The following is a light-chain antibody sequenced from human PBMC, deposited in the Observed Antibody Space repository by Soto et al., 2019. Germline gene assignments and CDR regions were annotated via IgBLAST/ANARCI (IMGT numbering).Light chain of an antibody. V-gene: IGKV1-39*01. J-gene: IGKJ1*01. CDR3: QQSYSTPT. Sequence: DIQMSQSPSSLSAFVGHSVTLTCRASQSISSYLNWYQQKPGKGPKLLIYAASSLQSGLPSRFSGSGSGTDFTLTISSLQPEDFATYYCQQSYSTPTFGQGTKVDI. CDR2: AAS. CDR1: QSISSY.